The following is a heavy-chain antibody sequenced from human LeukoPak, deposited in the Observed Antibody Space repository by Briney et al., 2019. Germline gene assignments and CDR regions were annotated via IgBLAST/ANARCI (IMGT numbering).Heavy chain of an antibody. CDR1: GFTFSGYG. CDR2: IWNDGGNK. CDR3: ARDVGYNYAGIDY. V-gene: IGHV3-33*01. J-gene: IGHJ4*02. Sequence: GGSLRLSCAASGFTFSGYGMHWVRQAPGKGLEWVAVIWNDGGNKYYADSVKGRFTISRDNSKNTLSLQMSSLRAEDTAVYYCARDVGYNYAGIDYWGQGTLVTVSS. D-gene: IGHD5-24*01.